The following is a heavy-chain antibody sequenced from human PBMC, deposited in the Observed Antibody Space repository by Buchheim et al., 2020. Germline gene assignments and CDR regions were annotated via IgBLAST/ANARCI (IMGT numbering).Heavy chain of an antibody. CDR2: ISAYNGNT. D-gene: IGHD2-15*01. V-gene: IGHV1-18*01. Sequence: QVQLVQSGAEVKKPGASVKVSCKASGYTFTSYGINWVRQAPGQGLEWMGWISAYNGNTNYAQTLQGRVTMTTDTSTRPAYMELRSLRSDDTAVYYCARDRGGSCSGGSCRPRWFDPWGQGTL. CDR1: GYTFTSYG. CDR3: ARDRGGSCSGGSCRPRWFDP. J-gene: IGHJ5*02.